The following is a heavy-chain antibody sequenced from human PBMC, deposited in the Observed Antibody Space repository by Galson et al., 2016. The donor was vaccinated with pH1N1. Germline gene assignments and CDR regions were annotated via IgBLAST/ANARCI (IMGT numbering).Heavy chain of an antibody. CDR2: ITSSGGNT. CDR3: GKRPTAATGPFEY. Sequence: SLRLSCAASGFTFSSYAMSWVRQAPGKGLEWVSSITSSGGNTYYADSVKGRFTISRDNSRNTLFLQMNSLRAEGTAVYYRGKRPTAATGPFEYWGQGTLVTVSS. CDR1: GFTFSSYA. D-gene: IGHD6-13*01. J-gene: IGHJ4*02. V-gene: IGHV3-23*01.